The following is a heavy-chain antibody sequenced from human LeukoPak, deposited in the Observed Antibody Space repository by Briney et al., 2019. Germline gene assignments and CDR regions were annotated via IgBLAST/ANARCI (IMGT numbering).Heavy chain of an antibody. D-gene: IGHD3-22*01. CDR2: INHSGST. V-gene: IGHV4-34*01. CDR1: GGSFSGYY. J-gene: IGHJ4*02. Sequence: SETLSLTCAVYGGSFSGYYWSWIRQPPGKGLEWIGEINHSGSTNYNPSLKSRVTISVDTSKNQFSLKLSSVTAADTAVYYCARVHYDSSGYYWLDYWGQGTLVTVSS. CDR3: ARVHYDSSGYYWLDY.